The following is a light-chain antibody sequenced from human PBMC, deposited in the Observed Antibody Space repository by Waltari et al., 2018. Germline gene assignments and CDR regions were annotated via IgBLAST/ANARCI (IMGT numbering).Light chain of an antibody. CDR3: QERSNWPSWT. CDR2: DTS. V-gene: IGKV3-11*01. J-gene: IGKJ1*01. Sequence: EIVLTQSPATLSLSPGESATLSCRASQSVSRYLAWYQQKSGQAPRLLIYDTSNRATGIPARFSGSGSGTDFILTINSVEAEDFAVYYCQERSNWPSWTFGQGTKVEIK. CDR1: QSVSRY.